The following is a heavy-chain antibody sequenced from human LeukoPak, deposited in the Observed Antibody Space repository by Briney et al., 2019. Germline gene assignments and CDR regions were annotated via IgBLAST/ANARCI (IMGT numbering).Heavy chain of an antibody. CDR3: TSLRRGGYDLR. CDR2: IYSGGST. CDR1: GFTVSSNY. J-gene: IGHJ4*02. D-gene: IGHD5-12*01. Sequence: GGSLRLSCAASGFTVSSNYMSWVRQAPGKGLEWVSVIYSGGSTYYADSVKGRFTISRDNSKNTLYLQTNSLRAEDTAVYYCTSLRRGGYDLRWGQGTLVTVSS. V-gene: IGHV3-53*01.